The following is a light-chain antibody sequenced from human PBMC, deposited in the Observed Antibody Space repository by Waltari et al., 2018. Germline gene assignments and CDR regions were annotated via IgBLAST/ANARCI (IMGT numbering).Light chain of an antibody. Sequence: DVVLTQSPLFLAVTPGQSVSISCKSSQSLLYSDGNTFLTWFLQRPGQSPRRLIYDITSRASGVPARFSGSGSGTNFTLNIAGVEADDAGVYFCVQGTHWVTFGGGT. J-gene: IGKJ4*01. CDR1: QSLLYSDGNTF. CDR3: VQGTHWVT. CDR2: DIT. V-gene: IGKV2-30*01.